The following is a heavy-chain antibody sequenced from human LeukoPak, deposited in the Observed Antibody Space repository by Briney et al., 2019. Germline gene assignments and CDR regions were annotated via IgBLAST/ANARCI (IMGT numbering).Heavy chain of an antibody. J-gene: IGHJ4*02. CDR3: AKGGCSGGSCYLPYYFDY. V-gene: IGHV3-30*18. D-gene: IGHD2-15*01. CDR2: ISYDGSNK. Sequence: PGGSLRLSCAASGFTSSSYGMHWVRQAPGKGLEWVAVISYDGSNKYYADSVKGRFTISRDNSKNTLYLQMNSLRAEDTAVYYCAKGGCSGGSCYLPYYFDYWGQGTLVTVSS. CDR1: GFTSSSYG.